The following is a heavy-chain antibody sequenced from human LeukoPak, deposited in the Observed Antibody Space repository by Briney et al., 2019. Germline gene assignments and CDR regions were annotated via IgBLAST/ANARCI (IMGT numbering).Heavy chain of an antibody. CDR2: IGSNGDDK. Sequence: GGSLRLSCAVSGFTFGNYAINWVRQAPGKGLEWLSYIGSNGDDKLYADSVKGRFTISRDDAKNSVYLQMNSLRDEDTALYYCARDLNGDEDFDYWGQGTLVTVSS. V-gene: IGHV3-48*03. J-gene: IGHJ4*02. CDR3: ARDLNGDEDFDY. D-gene: IGHD2-8*01. CDR1: GFTFGNYA.